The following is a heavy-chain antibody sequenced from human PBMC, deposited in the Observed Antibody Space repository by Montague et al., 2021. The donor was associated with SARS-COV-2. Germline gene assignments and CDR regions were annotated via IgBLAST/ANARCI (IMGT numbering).Heavy chain of an antibody. Sequence: SETLSLTCAVYGGSLSGFSWEWVRHPPGKGLEWIGEVNHSGGTKYSAALKSRVTISVDASKTQFSLKLTSVTAPDTAVYYVVRLGAGVVTPPVFGLGPYYYDYYMDVWGQGTPVTVSS. D-gene: IGHD3-16*01. V-gene: IGHV4-34*01. CDR2: VNHSGGT. CDR1: GGSLSGFS. J-gene: IGHJ6*03. CDR3: VRLGAGVVTPPVFGLGPYYYDYYMDV.